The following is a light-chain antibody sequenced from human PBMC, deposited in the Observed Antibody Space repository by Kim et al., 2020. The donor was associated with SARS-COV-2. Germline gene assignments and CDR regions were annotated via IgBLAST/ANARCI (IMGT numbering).Light chain of an antibody. Sequence: KTVTLSGTRSSGSIASNYVQWYQQRPGSAPTTLIYEDNERPSGVPDRFSGSIDSSSNSASLTISGLKTEDEADYYCQSYDSSNQVFGGGTQLTVL. J-gene: IGLJ3*02. V-gene: IGLV6-57*03. CDR1: SGSIASNY. CDR3: QSYDSSNQV. CDR2: EDN.